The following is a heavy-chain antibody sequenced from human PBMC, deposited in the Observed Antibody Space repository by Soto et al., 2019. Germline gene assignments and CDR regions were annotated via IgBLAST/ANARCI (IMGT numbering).Heavy chain of an antibody. D-gene: IGHD1-26*01. CDR2: IRGSGFTK. V-gene: IGHV3-23*01. CDR1: GFIFENFG. Sequence: PGGSLRLSCAASGFIFENFGVSWVRQAPGKGLEWISSIRGSGFTKYYADSVKGRFTIFRDNSKSTVHLELNNLSAEDTAGYHFAKNQGVELVPLATVEWFAPWGQG. CDR3: AKNQGVELVPLATVEWFAP. J-gene: IGHJ5*02.